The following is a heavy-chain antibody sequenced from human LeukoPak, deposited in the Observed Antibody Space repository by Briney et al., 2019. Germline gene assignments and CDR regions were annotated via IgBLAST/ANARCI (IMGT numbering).Heavy chain of an antibody. CDR1: GFTFSSYA. CDR3: ARGGRSGYDLRFDY. Sequence: PGRSLRLSCAASGFTFSSYAMHWVRQAPGKGLEWVAVISYDGSNKYYADSVKGRFTISRDNSKNTLYLQMNRLRAEDTAVYYCARGGRSGYDLRFDYWGQGTLVTVSS. J-gene: IGHJ4*02. V-gene: IGHV3-30*04. CDR2: ISYDGSNK. D-gene: IGHD5-12*01.